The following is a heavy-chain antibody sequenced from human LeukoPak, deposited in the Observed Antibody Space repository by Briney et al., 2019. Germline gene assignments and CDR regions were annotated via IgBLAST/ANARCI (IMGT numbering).Heavy chain of an antibody. D-gene: IGHD3-9*01. V-gene: IGHV1-3*01. CDR3: ARVDYDILTGYSYYYYGMDV. CDR2: INAGNGNT. Sequence: ASVKVSCKASGYTFTSYAMHWVRQAPGQRLEWMGWINAGNGNTKYSQKFQGRVTITRDTSASTAYMELSSLRSEDTAVYYCARVDYDILTGYSYYYYGMDVWGQGTTVTVSS. CDR1: GYTFTSYA. J-gene: IGHJ6*02.